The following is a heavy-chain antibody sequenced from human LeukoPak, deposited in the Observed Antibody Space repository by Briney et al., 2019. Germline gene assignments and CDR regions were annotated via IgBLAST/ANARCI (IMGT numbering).Heavy chain of an antibody. D-gene: IGHD4-11*01. Sequence: GESLKISCKGSGYSFTSYWIGWGRQMPGKGLEWMGIIYPGDSDTRYSPAFQGQVTISADKSISTAYLQWSSLKASDTAMYYCATPTSRGIMTTVTMVALLDAFDIWGQGTMVTVSS. CDR3: ATPTSRGIMTTVTMVALLDAFDI. V-gene: IGHV5-51*01. CDR1: GYSFTSYW. CDR2: IYPGDSDT. J-gene: IGHJ3*02.